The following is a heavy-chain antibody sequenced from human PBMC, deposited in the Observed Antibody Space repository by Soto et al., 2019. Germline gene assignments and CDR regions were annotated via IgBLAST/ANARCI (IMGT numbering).Heavy chain of an antibody. J-gene: IGHJ6*03. CDR2: INHSGST. CDR1: GGSFSGYY. Sequence: SETLSLTCAVYGGSFSGYYWSWIRQPPGKGLEWIGEINHSGSTNYNPSLKSRVTISVDTSKNQFSLKLSSATAADTAVYYCARHLQTYYYYYMDVWGKGTTVTVSS. CDR3: ARHLQTYYYYYMDV. V-gene: IGHV4-34*01. D-gene: IGHD4-4*01.